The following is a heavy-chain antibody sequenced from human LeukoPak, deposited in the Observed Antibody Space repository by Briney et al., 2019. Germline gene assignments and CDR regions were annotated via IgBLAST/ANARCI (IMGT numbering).Heavy chain of an antibody. CDR1: GGSFSGYY. Sequence: KTSETLSLTCAVYGGSFSGYYWSWIRQPPGKGLEWIGEINHSGSTNYNPSLKSRVTISVDTSKNQFSLKLSSVTAADTAVYYCARSGPNDAFDIWGQGTMVTVSS. D-gene: IGHD3-3*01. J-gene: IGHJ3*02. CDR3: ARSGPNDAFDI. CDR2: INHSGST. V-gene: IGHV4-34*01.